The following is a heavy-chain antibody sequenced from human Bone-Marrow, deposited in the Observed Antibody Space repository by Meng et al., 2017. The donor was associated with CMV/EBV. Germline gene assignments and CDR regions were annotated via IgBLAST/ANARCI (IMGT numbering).Heavy chain of an antibody. V-gene: IGHV4-59*12. CDR3: ARGYSNYRYYYGMDV. D-gene: IGHD4-11*01. CDR2: IYYSGTT. CDR1: GGFISNYY. Sequence: SETLSLTCTVSGGFISNYYWSWIRQPPGKGLEWIGYIYYSGTTKYNPSLKSRVTISVDTSKNQFSLKLSSVTAADTAVYYCARGYSNYRYYYGMDVWGQGTTVTVSS. J-gene: IGHJ6*02.